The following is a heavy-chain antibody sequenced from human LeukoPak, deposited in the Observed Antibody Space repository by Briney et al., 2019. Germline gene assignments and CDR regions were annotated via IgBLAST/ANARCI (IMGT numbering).Heavy chain of an antibody. CDR1: AGSISSYY. D-gene: IGHD2-15*01. J-gene: IGHJ6*02. CDR3: ARGGYCSGGSCYSDFYYYYGMDV. V-gene: IGHV4-59*12. CDR2: IYYSGST. Sequence: PSETLSLTCTVSAGSISSYYWTWIRQPPGKGLEWIGYIYYSGSTNYSPSLKSRVAISLDTSKNQFSLKLSSVTAADTAVYYCARGGYCSGGSCYSDFYYYYGMDVWGQGTTVTVSS.